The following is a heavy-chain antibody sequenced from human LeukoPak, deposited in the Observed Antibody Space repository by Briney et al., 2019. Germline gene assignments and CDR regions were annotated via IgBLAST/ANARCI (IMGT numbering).Heavy chain of an antibody. V-gene: IGHV4-38-2*02. CDR1: GYSISSGYY. J-gene: IGHJ6*03. CDR2: IYHSGST. D-gene: IGHD3-10*01. CDR3: ARPLGRVRGVHTNPNYYYYYYMDV. Sequence: SETLSLTCTVSGYSISSGYYWGWIRQPPGKGLEWIGSIYHSGSTYYNPSLKSRVTISVDTSKNQFSLKLSSVTAADTAVYYCARPLGRVRGVHTNPNYYYYYYMDVWGKGTTVTVSS.